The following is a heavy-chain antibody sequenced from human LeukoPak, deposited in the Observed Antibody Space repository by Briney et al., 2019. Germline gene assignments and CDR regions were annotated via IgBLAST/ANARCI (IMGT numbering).Heavy chain of an antibody. CDR1: GGSFSGYY. CDR2: INHSGST. D-gene: IGHD3-9*01. J-gene: IGHJ4*02. Sequence: SETLSLTCAVYGGSFSGYYWSWIRQPPGKGLEWIGEINHSGSTNYNPSLKSRVTISVDTSKNQFSLKLSSVTAADTAVYYCARDLYDILTGSSPHFDYWGQGTLVTVSS. CDR3: ARDLYDILTGSSPHFDY. V-gene: IGHV4-34*01.